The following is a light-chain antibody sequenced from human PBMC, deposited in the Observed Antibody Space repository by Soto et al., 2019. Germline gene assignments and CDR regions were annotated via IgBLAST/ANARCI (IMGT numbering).Light chain of an antibody. CDR3: TSYTTSSPYLV. J-gene: IGLJ3*02. V-gene: IGLV2-14*03. Sequence: QSAQTQPASVSGSPGQSITISCTGTSSDVGGYKYVSWYQHHPGKAPKLMIYDVTNRPSGVSNRFSGSKSGNTASLTISGLQAEDEADYYRTSYTTSSPYLVFGGGTKLTVL. CDR2: DVT. CDR1: SSDVGGYKY.